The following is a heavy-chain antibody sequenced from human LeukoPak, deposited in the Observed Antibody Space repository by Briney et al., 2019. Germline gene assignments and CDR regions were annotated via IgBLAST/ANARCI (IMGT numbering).Heavy chain of an antibody. CDR3: ATAARTPVTTVLHAPYYYYGMDV. J-gene: IGHJ6*02. V-gene: IGHV1-24*01. CDR1: GYTFTELS. Sequence: RRASVKVSCKVSGYTFTELSMHWVRQAPGKGLEWMGGFDPEDGETIYAQKFQGRVTVTEDTSTDTAYMELSSLRSEDTAVYYCATAARTPVTTVLHAPYYYYGMDVWGQGTTVTVSS. CDR2: FDPEDGET. D-gene: IGHD4-17*01.